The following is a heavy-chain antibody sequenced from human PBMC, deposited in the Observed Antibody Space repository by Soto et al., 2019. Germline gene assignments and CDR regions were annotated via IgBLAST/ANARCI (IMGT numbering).Heavy chain of an antibody. CDR2: IYYSGST. J-gene: IGHJ5*02. CDR3: ARDVYSSSWYGWFDP. V-gene: IGHV4-59*01. CDR1: GGSISGYY. D-gene: IGHD6-13*01. Sequence: SETLSLTCTVSGGSISGYYWSWIRQPPGKGLEWIGYIYYSGSTNYNPSLKSRVTISVDTSKNQFSLKLSSVTAADTAVYYCARDVYSSSWYGWFDPWGQGTLVTVSS.